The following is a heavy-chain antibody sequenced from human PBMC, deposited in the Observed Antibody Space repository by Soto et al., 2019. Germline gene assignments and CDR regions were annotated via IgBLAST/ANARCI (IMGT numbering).Heavy chain of an antibody. CDR1: GYTFTSYY. Sequence: APVKVSCQASGYTFTSYYIHWVRPAPAQGLEWMGIINPSSGSTSYAQKFQGRVTMTTDTSTSTAYMERRSLRSDDTAVYYCARDKVVYCSSTSCVEGMDVWG. D-gene: IGHD2-2*01. V-gene: IGHV1-46*01. CDR2: INPSSGST. CDR3: ARDKVVYCSSTSCVEGMDV. J-gene: IGHJ6*02.